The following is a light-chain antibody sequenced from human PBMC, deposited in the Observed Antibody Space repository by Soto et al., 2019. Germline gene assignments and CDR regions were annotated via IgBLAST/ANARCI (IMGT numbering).Light chain of an antibody. V-gene: IGKV3-20*01. Sequence: EIVLTQSPGTLSLSPGERATLSCRASQSVRSDYLAWYQQKPGQAPRLHIYGASTRATGIPDRFTGSGSGTDFSLTISRLEPEDFAVDYCQQYGSSPRTFGQGTKVEIK. CDR1: QSVRSDY. J-gene: IGKJ1*01. CDR3: QQYGSSPRT. CDR2: GAS.